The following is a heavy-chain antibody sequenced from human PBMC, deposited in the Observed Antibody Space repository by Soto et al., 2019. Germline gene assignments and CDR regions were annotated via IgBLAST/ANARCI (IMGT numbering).Heavy chain of an antibody. CDR1: GDSVSSSSAT. CDR2: TYYRSKWYN. Sequence: SQTLSLTCAISGDSVSSSSATWIWIRQSPSRGLEWLGRTYYRSKWYNDYGVSVKSRITINPDTSKNQFSLQLNSVTPEDTAVYYCARGAEDAFYIWGQGTMVTVSS. CDR3: ARGAEDAFYI. V-gene: IGHV6-1*01. J-gene: IGHJ3*02.